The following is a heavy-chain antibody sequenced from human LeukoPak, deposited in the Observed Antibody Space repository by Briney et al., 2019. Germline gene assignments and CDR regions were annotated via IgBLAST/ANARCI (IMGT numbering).Heavy chain of an antibody. CDR1: GFTLSSYW. Sequence: PGGSLRLSCAASGFTLSSYWMHWVRQAPGKGLGWVSRINSDGSSTIYADSVKGRFTISRENAKNTLYMQMNSLRAEDTAVYYCARDLSGSGGSNYYYYYMDVWGKGTTVTLSS. CDR3: ARDLSGSGGSNYYYYYMDV. CDR2: INSDGSST. J-gene: IGHJ6*03. V-gene: IGHV3-74*01. D-gene: IGHD1-26*01.